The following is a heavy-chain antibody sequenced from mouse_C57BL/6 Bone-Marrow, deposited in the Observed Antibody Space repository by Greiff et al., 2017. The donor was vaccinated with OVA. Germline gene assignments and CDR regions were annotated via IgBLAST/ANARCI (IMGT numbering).Heavy chain of an antibody. D-gene: IGHD1-1*01. CDR2: IYPRSGNT. Sequence: QVQLLQSGAELARPGASVKLSCKASGYTFTSYGISWVKQRTGQGLEWIGEIYPRSGNTYYNEKFKGKATLTADKSSSTAYMELRSLTSEDSAVYFCARGGGSRHWYFDVWGTGTTVTVSS. CDR1: GYTFTSYG. V-gene: IGHV1-81*01. J-gene: IGHJ1*03. CDR3: ARGGGSRHWYFDV.